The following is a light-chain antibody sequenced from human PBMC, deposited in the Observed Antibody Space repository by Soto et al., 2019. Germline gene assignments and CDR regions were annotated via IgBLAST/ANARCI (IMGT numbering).Light chain of an antibody. V-gene: IGKV3-15*01. CDR3: QQYHPWPPATT. CDR1: ESFGTT. Sequence: EIVLTQSPATLSVSPGERATLSCGASESFGTTLAWYQQKPGQAPRLLIYAASTRATGLPARFSGSGSGTEFTLTISSLQSEDVAVYYCQQYHPWPPATTFGQGTRLDIK. J-gene: IGKJ5*01. CDR2: AAS.